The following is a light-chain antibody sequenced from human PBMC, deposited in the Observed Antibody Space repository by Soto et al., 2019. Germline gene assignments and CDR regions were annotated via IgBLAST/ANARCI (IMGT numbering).Light chain of an antibody. CDR1: SANIGNKY. V-gene: IGLV1-51*01. CDR2: DNN. J-gene: IGLJ1*01. CDR3: GTWDSSLSAYV. Sequence: SLLTHPPAVSAAPGQKFTICCPGSSANIGNKYVSWYQQLPGTAPKLLIYDNNKRPSGIPDRFSGSKSGTSATLGITGLQTGDEADYYCGTWDSSLSAYVLGTGTKVNVL.